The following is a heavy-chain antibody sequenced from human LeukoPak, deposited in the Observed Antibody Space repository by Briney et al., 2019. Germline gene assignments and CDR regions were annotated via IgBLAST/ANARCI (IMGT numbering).Heavy chain of an antibody. CDR1: GFTFSSYG. D-gene: IGHD3-10*01. CDR3: AKMVSATFGELED. Sequence: GGTLRLSCAASGFTFSSYGMSWVRQAPGKGLEWVSAISGSGGSTYYADSVKGRFTISRDNSKNTLYLQMNSLRAEDTAVYYCAKMVSATFGELEDWGQGTLVTVSS. CDR2: ISGSGGST. V-gene: IGHV3-23*01. J-gene: IGHJ4*02.